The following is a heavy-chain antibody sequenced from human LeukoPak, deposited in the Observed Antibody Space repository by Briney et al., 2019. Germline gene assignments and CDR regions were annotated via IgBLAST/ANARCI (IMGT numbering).Heavy chain of an antibody. CDR2: IDPSTGGT. CDR1: GYTFTGYY. D-gene: IGHD2-15*01. V-gene: IGHV1-2*02. CDR3: AREYCSGSLCHQGFDF. J-gene: IGHJ4*02. Sequence: GASVKVSCKASGYTFTGYYLHWVRQAPGQGLEWMAWIDPSTGGTSYAQKFQGRVTMTRDTSISTAHMELSGLGSDDTAVYYCAREYCSGSLCHQGFDFWGQGTLVTVSS.